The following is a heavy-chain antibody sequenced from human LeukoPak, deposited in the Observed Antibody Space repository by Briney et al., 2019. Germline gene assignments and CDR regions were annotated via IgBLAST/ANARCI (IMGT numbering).Heavy chain of an antibody. CDR2: IYYSGST. CDR3: ARVERLPDAFDI. D-gene: IGHD1-1*01. J-gene: IGHJ3*02. CDR1: GGSISSYY. V-gene: IGHV4-59*12. Sequence: SETLSLTCTVSGGSISSYYWSWIRQPPGKGLEWIGYIYYSGSTNYNPSLKSRVTISVDTSKNQFSLKVISVTAADTAVYYCARVERLPDAFDIWGQGIMVTVSS.